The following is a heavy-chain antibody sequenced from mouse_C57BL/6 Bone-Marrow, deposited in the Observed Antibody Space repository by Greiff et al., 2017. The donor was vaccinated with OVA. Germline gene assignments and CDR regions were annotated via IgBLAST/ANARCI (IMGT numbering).Heavy chain of an antibody. CDR1: GFNIKDDY. J-gene: IGHJ2*01. Sequence: VQLQQSGAELVRPGASVKLSCTASGFNIKDDYMHWVKQRPEQGLEWIGWIDPENGDTEYASEFPGKATITADTSSNTAYLQLSSPTSEDTAVYYCTTEGPFDYWGQGTTLTVSS. V-gene: IGHV14-4*01. CDR2: IDPENGDT. CDR3: TTEGPFDY.